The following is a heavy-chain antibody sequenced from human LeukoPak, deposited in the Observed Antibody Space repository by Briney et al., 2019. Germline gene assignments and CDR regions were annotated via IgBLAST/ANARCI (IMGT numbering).Heavy chain of an antibody. CDR3: ARAAAAGKYFDY. Sequence: GASVKVSCKASGYTFTGYYIHWVRQAPGQGLEWMGWINPNSGGTNYAQKFQGRVTMTRDTSISTAYMELSRLRSDDTAVYYCARAAAAGKYFDYWGQGTLVTVSS. D-gene: IGHD6-13*01. CDR2: INPNSGGT. CDR1: GYTFTGYY. J-gene: IGHJ4*02. V-gene: IGHV1-2*02.